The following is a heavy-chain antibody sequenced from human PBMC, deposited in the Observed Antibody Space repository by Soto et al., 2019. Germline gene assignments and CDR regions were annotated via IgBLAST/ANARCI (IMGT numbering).Heavy chain of an antibody. J-gene: IGHJ1*01. CDR1: GGSISSGGYS. CDR3: AREGITMIEGAASPEPYFQH. Sequence: SETLSLTCAVSGGSISSGGYSWSWIRQPPGKGLEWIGYIYHSGSTYYNPSLKSRVTISVDRSKNQFSLKLSSVTAADTAVYYCAREGITMIEGAASPEPYFQHWGQGTLVTVPS. D-gene: IGHD3-22*01. CDR2: IYHSGST. V-gene: IGHV4-30-2*01.